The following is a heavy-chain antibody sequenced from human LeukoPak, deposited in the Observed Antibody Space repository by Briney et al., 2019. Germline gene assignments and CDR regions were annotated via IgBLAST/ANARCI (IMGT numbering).Heavy chain of an antibody. V-gene: IGHV4-39*07. CDR2: IYSSGST. Sequence: SETLSLTCTVSGGSISSSYYYWGWIRQPPGKGLEWIGSIYSSGSTYYNPSLKSRVTISVDTSKNQFSLKLSSVTAADTAVYYCARAPSGYDAHFDYWGQGTLVTVSS. CDR3: ARAPSGYDAHFDY. J-gene: IGHJ4*02. CDR1: GGSISSSYYY. D-gene: IGHD5-12*01.